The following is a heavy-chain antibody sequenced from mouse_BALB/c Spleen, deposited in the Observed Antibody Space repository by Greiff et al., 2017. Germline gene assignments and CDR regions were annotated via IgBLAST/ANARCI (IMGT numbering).Heavy chain of an antibody. J-gene: IGHJ4*01. CDR1: GYAFTNYW. V-gene: IGHV1-63*01. Sequence: QVQLKQSGAELVRPGTSVKISCKASGYAFTNYWLGWVKQRPGHGLEWIGDIYPGSGNTYYNEKFKGKATLTADKSSSTAYMQLSSLTSEDSAVYFCARKKEEGYYYGSKGAMDYWGQGTSVTVSS. CDR3: ARKKEEGYYYGSKGAMDY. D-gene: IGHD1-1*01. CDR2: IYPGSGNT.